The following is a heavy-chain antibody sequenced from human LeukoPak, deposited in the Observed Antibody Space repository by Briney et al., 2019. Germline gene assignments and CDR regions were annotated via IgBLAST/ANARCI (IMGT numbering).Heavy chain of an antibody. D-gene: IGHD3-10*01. V-gene: IGHV3-73*01. CDR2: IRRKAHSYAT. CDR1: GFTFSAAA. Sequence: PGGSLRLCCAASGFTFSAAAMHWVRQASGKGLEWVGRIRRKAHSYATAYGASVKGRFTISRDDSKNTAYLQMKSLNTEDTAVYYCTREASSNYYYYMDVWSKGTTVTVSS. J-gene: IGHJ6*03. CDR3: TREASSNYYYYMDV.